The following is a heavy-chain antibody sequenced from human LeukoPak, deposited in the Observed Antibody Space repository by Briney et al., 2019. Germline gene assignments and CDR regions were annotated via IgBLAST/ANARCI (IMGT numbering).Heavy chain of an antibody. CDR2: ISSDGGNV. CDR1: GFTFSTYW. J-gene: IGHJ4*02. CDR3: ARYGSSWHANDY. D-gene: IGHD6-13*01. V-gene: IGHV3-74*01. Sequence: PGGSLRLSCAASGFTFSTYWMHWVRQAPGKGLVWVSRISSDGGNVSYADSVRGRFTISRDNAKNTMYLQMNGLRAEDTAVYFCARYGSSWHANDYWGQGTLVTVSS.